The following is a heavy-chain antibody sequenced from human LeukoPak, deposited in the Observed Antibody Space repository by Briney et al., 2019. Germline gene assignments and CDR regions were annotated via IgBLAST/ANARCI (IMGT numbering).Heavy chain of an antibody. D-gene: IGHD6-6*01. V-gene: IGHV3-33*01. CDR3: ARYRIAADDAFDI. J-gene: IGHJ3*02. CDR1: GFTFSSYG. Sequence: GGSLRLSCAASGFTFSSYGMHWVRQAPGKGLEWVAAIWYDGSNKYYADSVKGRFTISRDNSKNTLYLQMNSLRAEDTAVYYCARYRIAADDAFDIWGQGTMVTVSS. CDR2: IWYDGSNK.